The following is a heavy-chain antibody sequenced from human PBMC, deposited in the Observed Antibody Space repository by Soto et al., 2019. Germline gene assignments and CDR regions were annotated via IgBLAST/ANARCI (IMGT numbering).Heavy chain of an antibody. D-gene: IGHD1-20*01. CDR1: GFSVSSNA. CDR3: ARSYKWIGLFDY. Sequence: GGSLRLSWAASGFSVSSNAMTWVRQAPGKGLEWVSLIYVSGTTSYADSVKGRFTISRDDSKNTLYLQMDTLRVEDTAVYYCARSYKWIGLFDYWGQGTLVTVSS. J-gene: IGHJ4*02. V-gene: IGHV3-53*01. CDR2: IYVSGTT.